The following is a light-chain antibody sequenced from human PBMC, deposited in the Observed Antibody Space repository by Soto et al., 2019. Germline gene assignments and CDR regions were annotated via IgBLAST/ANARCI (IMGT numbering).Light chain of an antibody. CDR3: AARDDSLSGFVV. CDR2: RNN. Sequence: QLVLTQPPSASGTPGQRVTISCSGSSSNIGSNYVYWYQQLPGTAPKLLIYRNNQRPSGVPDRFSGSKSGTSASLAISRLRSEDEADYYCAARDDSLSGFVVFGGGTKLTVL. V-gene: IGLV1-47*01. J-gene: IGLJ2*01. CDR1: SSNIGSNY.